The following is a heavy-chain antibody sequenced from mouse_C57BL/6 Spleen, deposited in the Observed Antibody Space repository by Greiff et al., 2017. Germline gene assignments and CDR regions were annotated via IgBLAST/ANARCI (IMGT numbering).Heavy chain of an antibody. Sequence: VQLQQSGAELARPGASVKMSCKASGYTFTSYTMHWVKQRPGQGLEWIGYINPSSGYTKYNQKFKDKATLTADKSSSTAYMQLSSLTSEDSAVYYCARGDYDYYAMDYWGQGTSVTVSS. CDR3: ARGDYDYYAMDY. V-gene: IGHV1-4*01. CDR2: INPSSGYT. D-gene: IGHD2-4*01. CDR1: GYTFTSYT. J-gene: IGHJ4*01.